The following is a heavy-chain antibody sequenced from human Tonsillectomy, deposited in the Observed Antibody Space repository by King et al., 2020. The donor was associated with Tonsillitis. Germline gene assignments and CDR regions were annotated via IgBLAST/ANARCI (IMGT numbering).Heavy chain of an antibody. CDR2: ISYDGSNK. V-gene: IGHV3-30*18. J-gene: IGHJ4*02. Sequence: VQLVESGGGVVQPGRSLRLSCAASGFTFSSYGMHWVRQAPGKGLEWVAVISYDGSNKYYADSVKGRFTISRDNSKNTLYLQMNSLRAEDTSVYYCAKEGLDYYGSGSYWAPDYWGQGTLVTVSS. D-gene: IGHD3-10*01. CDR3: AKEGLDYYGSGSYWAPDY. CDR1: GFTFSSYG.